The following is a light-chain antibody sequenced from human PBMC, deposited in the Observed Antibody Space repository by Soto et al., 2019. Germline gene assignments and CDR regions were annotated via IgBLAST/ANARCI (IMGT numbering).Light chain of an antibody. V-gene: IGLV1-40*01. Sequence: QSVLTQSPSVSGAPGQSVSISCTGTSSNIWAGFDVHWYQQLPATAPKLLIFGNNNRPSGVPDRFSGSKSGTSASLAITGLQAEDEADYYCQSYDTNLRCGSGFVTGTKLTVL. CDR1: SSNIWAGFD. CDR3: QSYDTNLRCGSG. J-gene: IGLJ1*01. CDR2: GNN.